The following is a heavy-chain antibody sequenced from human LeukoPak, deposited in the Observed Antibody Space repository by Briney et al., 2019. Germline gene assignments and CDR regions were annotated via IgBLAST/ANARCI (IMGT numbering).Heavy chain of an antibody. J-gene: IGHJ6*02. CDR2: IYSGGST. D-gene: IGHD4-17*01. CDR3: AREDYGRSRYYYGMDV. CDR1: GFTVSSNY. V-gene: IGHV3-66*01. Sequence: GGSLRLSCAASGFTVSSNYMSWVRQAPGKGLEWVSVIYSGGSTYYADSVKGRFTISRDNSKNTLYLQMNSLRVEDTAVYYCAREDYGRSRYYYGMDVWGQGTTVTVPS.